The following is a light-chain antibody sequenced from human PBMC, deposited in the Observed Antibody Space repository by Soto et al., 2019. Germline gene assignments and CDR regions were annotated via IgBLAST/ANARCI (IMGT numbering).Light chain of an antibody. V-gene: IGKV1-39*01. Sequence: IRMTQSPSSLSASTGDRVTITCRASQGISSYLNWYQQKPGKAPKLLIYAASSLQSGVPSRFSGSGSGTDFTLTISSLQPEDFATYYCQQSYSTPPITFGQGTRLEIK. J-gene: IGKJ5*01. CDR2: AAS. CDR1: QGISSY. CDR3: QQSYSTPPIT.